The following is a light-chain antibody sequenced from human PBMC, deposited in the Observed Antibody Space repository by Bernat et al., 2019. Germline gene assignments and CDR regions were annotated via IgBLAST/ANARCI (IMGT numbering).Light chain of an antibody. CDR2: AVA. CDR1: SSDIGSYNY. J-gene: IGLJ1*01. CDR3: SSYTRSATYV. Sequence: QSALTQPASVSGSPGQSITISCIGTSSDIGSYNYVSWYQQHPGKAPNLLIYAVANRPSGVSNRFSASKSGNTASLTIPGLQAEDESDYYCSSYTRSATYVFGTGTKVTVL. V-gene: IGLV2-14*03.